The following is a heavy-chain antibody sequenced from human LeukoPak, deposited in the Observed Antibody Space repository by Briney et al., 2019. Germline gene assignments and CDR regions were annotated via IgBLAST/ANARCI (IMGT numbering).Heavy chain of an antibody. V-gene: IGHV1-46*01. D-gene: IGHD3-10*01. J-gene: IGHJ4*02. CDR2: INPSGGSA. CDR1: GYTFTSYY. Sequence: ASVKVSCKASGYTFTSYYMHWVRQAPGQGLEWMGIINPSGGSASYAQKLQGRVTMTRDTSTSTVYMELSSLRSEDTAVYCCARVQGGSGYYGTFDYWGQGTLVTVSS. CDR3: ARVQGGSGYYGTFDY.